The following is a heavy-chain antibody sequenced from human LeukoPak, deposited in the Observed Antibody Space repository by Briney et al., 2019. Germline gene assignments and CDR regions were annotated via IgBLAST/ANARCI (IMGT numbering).Heavy chain of an antibody. J-gene: IGHJ4*02. Sequence: SVKVSCKASGGTFSSYAISWARQAPGQGFEWMGGIIPIFGTANYAQKFQGRVTITADESTSTAYMELSSLRSEDTAVYYCARVSLPSEYSGSFDYWGQGTLVTVSS. CDR1: GGTFSSYA. V-gene: IGHV1-69*13. CDR2: IIPIFGTA. D-gene: IGHD1-26*01. CDR3: ARVSLPSEYSGSFDY.